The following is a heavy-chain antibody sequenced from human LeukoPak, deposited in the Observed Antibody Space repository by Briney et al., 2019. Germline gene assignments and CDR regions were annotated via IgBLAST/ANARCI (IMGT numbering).Heavy chain of an antibody. CDR1: GFTFSSYA. CDR2: ISYDGSNK. Sequence: PGGSLRLSCAASGFTFSSYAMHWVRQAPGKGLEWVAVISYDGSNKYYADSVKGRFTISRDNSKNTLYLQMNSLRAEDTAVYYCARNVYSSSWFTSLDYWGQGTLVTVSS. V-gene: IGHV3-30*04. D-gene: IGHD6-13*01. J-gene: IGHJ4*02. CDR3: ARNVYSSSWFTSLDY.